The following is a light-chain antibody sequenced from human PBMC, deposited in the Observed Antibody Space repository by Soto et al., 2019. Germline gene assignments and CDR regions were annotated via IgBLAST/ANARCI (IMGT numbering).Light chain of an antibody. Sequence: IVMTQSPGTLSVSPGERATLSCRASQNIGNKVGWYQQKPGQAPRLLIYGASTRATGIPVRFSGSGSGTEFTLTITSLQSEDSAVYYCQEYKYWNPITFGGGTKVEIK. CDR1: QNIGNK. J-gene: IGKJ4*01. CDR3: QEYKYWNPIT. V-gene: IGKV3-15*01. CDR2: GAS.